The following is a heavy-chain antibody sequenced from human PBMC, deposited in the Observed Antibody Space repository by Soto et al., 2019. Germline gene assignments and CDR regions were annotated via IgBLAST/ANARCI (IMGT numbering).Heavy chain of an antibody. CDR3: AKDTYYYDRSGYYTYDY. V-gene: IGHV3-30*18. J-gene: IGHJ4*02. CDR2: ISYDGSNK. Sequence: GGSLRLSCAASGFTFSSYGVHWVRQAPGKGLEWVAVISYDGSNKHYADSVKGRFTIPRDNSKNTLDLKMNSLRVEVTAVYYCAKDTYYYDRSGYYTYDYWGQGT. CDR1: GFTFSSYG. D-gene: IGHD3-22*01.